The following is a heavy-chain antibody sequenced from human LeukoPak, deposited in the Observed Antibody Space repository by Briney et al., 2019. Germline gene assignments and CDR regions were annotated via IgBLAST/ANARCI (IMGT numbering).Heavy chain of an antibody. J-gene: IGHJ4*02. Sequence: SETLSLTCTVSGGSISSYYWSWVRQPPGKGLEWIGYIYTSGSTNYNPSSKSRDTISGDTSKNQFSLKLSSVTAADTAVFYCARLPFPCSGGSCSPYVSYFDYWGQGTLVTVSS. V-gene: IGHV4-4*09. D-gene: IGHD2-15*01. CDR3: ARLPFPCSGGSCSPYVSYFDY. CDR1: GGSISSYY. CDR2: IYTSGST.